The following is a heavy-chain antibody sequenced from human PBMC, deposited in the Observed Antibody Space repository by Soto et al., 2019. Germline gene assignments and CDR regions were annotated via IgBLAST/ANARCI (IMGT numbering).Heavy chain of an antibody. J-gene: IGHJ6*02. V-gene: IGHV1-18*01. CDR3: ARGSSIMIFGVGQGGHGMDV. CDR2: ISAYNGKT. CDR1: GYTFTSYG. D-gene: IGHD3-3*01. Sequence: QVQLVQSGAEVKKPGASVKVSCKASGYTFTSYGISWVRQAPGQGLEWMGWISAYNGKTNYAQKLQGRVTMTTDTSTSTAYMELRSLRSDDTAVYYCARGSSIMIFGVGQGGHGMDVWGQGTTVTVSS.